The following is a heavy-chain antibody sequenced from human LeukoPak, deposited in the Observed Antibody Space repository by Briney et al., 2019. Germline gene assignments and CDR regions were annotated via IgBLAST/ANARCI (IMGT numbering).Heavy chain of an antibody. CDR1: GGSFSGYY. Sequence: SETLSLTCAVYGGSFSGYYWSWVRQPPGKGLEWIGEINHSGSTNYNPSLKSRVTISVDTSKNQFSLKLSSVTAADTAVYYCARVRWRQPFDYWGQGTLVTVSS. CDR3: ARVRWRQPFDY. CDR2: INHSGST. J-gene: IGHJ4*02. D-gene: IGHD2-21*02. V-gene: IGHV4-34*01.